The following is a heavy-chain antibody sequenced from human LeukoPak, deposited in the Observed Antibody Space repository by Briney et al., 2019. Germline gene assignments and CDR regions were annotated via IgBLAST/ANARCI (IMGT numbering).Heavy chain of an antibody. Sequence: SETLSLTCAVSGVSITDNWWSWVRQPPGKGLEWIGEILHTGPTNFNPSLKSRVTISMDKSKNQLSLRLNSVTAADTAIYYCVRGGTYYLPYWGQGILVSVSS. D-gene: IGHD1-26*01. CDR2: ILHTGPT. CDR1: GVSITDNW. V-gene: IGHV4-4*02. J-gene: IGHJ4*02. CDR3: VRGGTYYLPY.